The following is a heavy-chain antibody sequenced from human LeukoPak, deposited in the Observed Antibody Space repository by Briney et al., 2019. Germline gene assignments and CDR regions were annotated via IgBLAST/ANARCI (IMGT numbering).Heavy chain of an antibody. V-gene: IGHV7-4-1*02. J-gene: IGHJ4*02. D-gene: IGHD4-17*01. Sequence: ASVKVSCKASGYTFTSYYMHWVRQAPGQGLEWMGWINTNTGNPTYAQGFTGRFVFSLDTSVSTAYLQISSLKAEDTAVYYCARDLNYGDYPAIDYWGQGTLVTVSS. CDR3: ARDLNYGDYPAIDY. CDR2: INTNTGNP. CDR1: GYTFTSYY.